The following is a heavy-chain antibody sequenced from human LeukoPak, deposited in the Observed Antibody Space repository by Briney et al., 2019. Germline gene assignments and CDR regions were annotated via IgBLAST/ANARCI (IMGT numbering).Heavy chain of an antibody. Sequence: PSETLSLTCTVSGGSISSSSYYWGWIRQPPGKGLEWIGSIYYSGSTYYNPSLKSRVTISVDTSKNQFSLKLSSETAADTAVYYCARAGIQLWFGVTLNYWGQGTLVTVSS. D-gene: IGHD5-18*01. V-gene: IGHV4-39*01. CDR1: GGSISSSSYY. CDR2: IYYSGST. J-gene: IGHJ4*02. CDR3: ARAGIQLWFGVTLNY.